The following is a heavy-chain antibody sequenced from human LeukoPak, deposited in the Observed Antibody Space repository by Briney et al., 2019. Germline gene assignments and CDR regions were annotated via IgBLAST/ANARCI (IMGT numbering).Heavy chain of an antibody. D-gene: IGHD3-22*01. CDR2: ISFDGSNK. V-gene: IGHV3-30*18. CDR3: AKDTPYYDSSGSFGY. J-gene: IGHJ4*02. CDR1: GFTFSSYG. Sequence: GGSLRLSCAASGFTFSSYGMHWVRQAPGKGLEWVTIISFDGSNKYYADSVKGRFTISRDNSKNTLYLQMNSLRPEDTAVYYCAKDTPYYDSSGSFGYWGQGTLVTVSS.